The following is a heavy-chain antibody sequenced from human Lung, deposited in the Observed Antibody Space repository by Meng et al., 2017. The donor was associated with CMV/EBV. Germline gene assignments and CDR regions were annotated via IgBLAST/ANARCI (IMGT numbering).Heavy chain of an antibody. J-gene: IGHJ6*02. Sequence: GSLRLSCASSGFTVSSNYMSWVRQAPGKGLEWVSVIYSGGSTYYADSVKGRFTITRDNSKNTLYLQMNSLRAEDTAVYYCARDRGYSIGSLGMDVWGQGTTVTVSS. CDR1: GFTVSSNY. D-gene: IGHD5-18*01. CDR3: ARDRGYSIGSLGMDV. CDR2: IYSGGST. V-gene: IGHV3-53*01.